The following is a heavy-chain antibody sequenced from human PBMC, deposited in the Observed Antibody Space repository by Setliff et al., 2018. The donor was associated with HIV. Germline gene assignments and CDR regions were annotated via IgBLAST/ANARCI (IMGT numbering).Heavy chain of an antibody. CDR3: AREIRTVYTGGHYFYGIDV. Sequence: GGSLRLSCAASGFTFSSYDMHWVRQATGKGLEWVSAIGTGGDTYYVDSVKGRFTISRENARNSLYLQMNSLRVGDTAVYYCAREIRTVYTGGHYFYGIDVWGQGTAVTISS. V-gene: IGHV3-13*01. CDR2: IGTGGDT. D-gene: IGHD3-16*01. CDR1: GFTFSSYD. J-gene: IGHJ6*02.